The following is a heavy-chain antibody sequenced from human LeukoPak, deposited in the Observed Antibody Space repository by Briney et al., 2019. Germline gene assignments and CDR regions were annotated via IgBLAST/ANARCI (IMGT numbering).Heavy chain of an antibody. J-gene: IGHJ4*02. CDR3: ARGRTGAAALDF. CDR2: STHSGST. Sequence: KPSETLSLTCAVYGGSFSGHYWTWIRQAPGKGPEWIGESTHSGSTNYNPSLKSRVTISVDTSKNQFSLKLTSVTAADTAVYHCARGRTGAAALDFWGPGTLVTVSS. V-gene: IGHV4-34*01. D-gene: IGHD2-2*01. CDR1: GGSFSGHY.